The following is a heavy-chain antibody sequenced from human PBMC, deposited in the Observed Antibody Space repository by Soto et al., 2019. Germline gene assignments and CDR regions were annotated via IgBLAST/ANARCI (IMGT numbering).Heavy chain of an antibody. D-gene: IGHD3-16*01. V-gene: IGHV4-39*01. CDR2: IYYSGST. CDR3: ARQGVPKDYYYYGMDV. CDR1: GGYISSSSYY. J-gene: IGHJ6*02. Sequence: PSETLSLTCTVSGGYISSSSYYWGWIRQPPGKGLEWIGSIYYSGSTYYNPSLKSRVTISVDTSKNQFSLKLSSVTAADTAVYYCARQGVPKDYYYYGMDVWGQGTTVTVSS.